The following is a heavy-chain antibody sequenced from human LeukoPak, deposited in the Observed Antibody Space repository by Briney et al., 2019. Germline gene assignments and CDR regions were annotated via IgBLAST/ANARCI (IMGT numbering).Heavy chain of an antibody. D-gene: IGHD3-3*01. CDR1: GGSISDRTYY. CDR3: ARNRGAYYDFWSGPNFDY. V-gene: IGHV4-39*07. J-gene: IGHJ4*02. Sequence: SETLSLTCSVSGGSISDRTYYWGWIRQPPGKGLEWIGSVYFDGSTNYNPSLKSRVTISVDTSKNQFSLKLSSVTAADTAVYYCARNRGAYYDFWSGPNFDYWGQGTLVTVSS. CDR2: VYFDGST.